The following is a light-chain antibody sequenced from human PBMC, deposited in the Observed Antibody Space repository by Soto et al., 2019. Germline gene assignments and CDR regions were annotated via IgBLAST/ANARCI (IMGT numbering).Light chain of an antibody. J-gene: IGKJ4*01. CDR3: QSYHSAPQRT. CDR2: AAS. Sequence: DIQMTQSPSSLSASVGDRVTITCRASQGISNFLAWYQQKPGKVPKLLIYAASTLQSGVPSRFSGSGSGTDFTLTISSLQPEDVATYYCQSYHSAPQRTFGGGTKVDIK. CDR1: QGISNF. V-gene: IGKV1-27*01.